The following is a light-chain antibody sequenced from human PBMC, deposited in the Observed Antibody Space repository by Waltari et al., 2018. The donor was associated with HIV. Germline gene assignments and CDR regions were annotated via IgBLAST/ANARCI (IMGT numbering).Light chain of an antibody. V-gene: IGLV3-1*01. Sequence: SYELTQSPSVSVSPGQTASITCSGDKLGATSVSWYQQKPGQSPVLVIYQSSKRPSEIPERFSGSNSGDTATLTISGTQAVDEADYYCQAWDSSSAVVFGGGTKLTVL. CDR2: QSS. CDR3: QAWDSSSAVV. J-gene: IGLJ2*01. CDR1: KLGATS.